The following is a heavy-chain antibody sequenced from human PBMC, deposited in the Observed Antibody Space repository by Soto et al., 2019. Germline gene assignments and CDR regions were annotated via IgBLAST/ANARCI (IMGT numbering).Heavy chain of an antibody. CDR1: GGTFSSYA. CDR3: ARQTHATVSLTAAYYFDY. V-gene: IGHV1-69*12. Sequence: QVQLVQSGAEVKKPGSSVKVSCKASGGTFSSYAISWVRQAPGQGLEWMGGIIPIFGTANYAQKFQGRVTITADESTSTAYMELSSLRSEDTAVYYCARQTHATVSLTAAYYFDYWGQVTLVTVSS. CDR2: IIPIFGTA. J-gene: IGHJ4*02. D-gene: IGHD4-17*01.